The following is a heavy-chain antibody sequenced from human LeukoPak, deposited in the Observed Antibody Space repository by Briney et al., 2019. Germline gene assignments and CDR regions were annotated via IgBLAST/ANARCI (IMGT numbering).Heavy chain of an antibody. Sequence: GGSLRLSCAASGFSVTTYSMNWVRQAPGKGLEWVSSISSSSTYIYYADSVKGRFTISRDNANNSLYLQMNSLRAEDTAVYYCARGTGAGLVQAYYFDYWGQGTLVTVSS. V-gene: IGHV3-21*01. CDR1: GFSVTTYS. D-gene: IGHD3/OR15-3a*01. CDR2: ISSSSTYI. J-gene: IGHJ4*02. CDR3: ARGTGAGLVQAYYFDY.